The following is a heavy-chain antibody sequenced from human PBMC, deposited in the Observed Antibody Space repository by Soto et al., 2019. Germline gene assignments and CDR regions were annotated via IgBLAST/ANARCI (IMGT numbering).Heavy chain of an antibody. Sequence: ASVKVSCKASGYTFTSYGLSWVRQAPGQGLEWMGWINGYTGNTNYAQKFQGRVTMTTDTSTNTAYLDLWTLISDDTAVYYCARSLLTGKGGIDVWGQGTTVTVSS. J-gene: IGHJ6*02. CDR2: INGYTGNT. CDR1: GYTFTSYG. CDR3: ARSLLTGKGGIDV. D-gene: IGHD2-21*01. V-gene: IGHV1-18*01.